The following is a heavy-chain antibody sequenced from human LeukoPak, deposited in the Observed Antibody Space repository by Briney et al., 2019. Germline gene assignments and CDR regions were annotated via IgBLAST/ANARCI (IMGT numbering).Heavy chain of an antibody. Sequence: SETLSLTCTVSGNSISSSSYYWVWIRQPPGKGLEWIGSINYYGKTYYNPSVKSRVTISVDTSKNQFSLMVRSVTAADTAVYYCGRSAGFVHFDHWGQGTLVTVSS. CDR1: GNSISSSSYY. V-gene: IGHV4-39*07. D-gene: IGHD3-16*01. J-gene: IGHJ4*02. CDR3: GRSAGFVHFDH. CDR2: INYYGKT.